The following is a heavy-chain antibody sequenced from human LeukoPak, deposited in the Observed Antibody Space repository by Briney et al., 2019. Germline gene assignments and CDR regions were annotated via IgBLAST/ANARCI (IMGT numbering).Heavy chain of an antibody. V-gene: IGHV3-74*01. J-gene: IGHJ4*02. D-gene: IGHD7-27*01. CDR3: GKDYWGSVDY. CDR1: GFTFSGYW. CDR2: LSNDGTIT. Sequence: GGSLRLSCAASGFTFSGYWMLWVRQAPGKGLVWVPRLSNDGTITDYADSVRGRLTISRDNAKNTLYLQMNSLRADDTAVYYCGKDYWGSVDYWGQGTLVTVSS.